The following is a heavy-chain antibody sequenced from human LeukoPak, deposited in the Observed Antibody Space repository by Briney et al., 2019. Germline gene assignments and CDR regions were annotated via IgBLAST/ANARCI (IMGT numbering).Heavy chain of an antibody. CDR3: ARHDPVISKIVGERAFDI. CDR2: IHYSGNT. J-gene: IGHJ3*02. D-gene: IGHD3-22*01. Sequence: SETLSLTCTVSGGSINPYYWSWIRQPPGKGLEWIGYIHYSGNTNYNPPLKSRVTISVDTSRDQFSLKLSSVTAADTALYYCARHDPVISKIVGERAFDIWGQGTMVIVSS. CDR1: GGSINPYY. V-gene: IGHV4-59*08.